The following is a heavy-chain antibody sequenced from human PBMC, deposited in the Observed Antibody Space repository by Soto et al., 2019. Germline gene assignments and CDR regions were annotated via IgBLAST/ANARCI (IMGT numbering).Heavy chain of an antibody. D-gene: IGHD6-13*01. CDR2: IYYSGST. J-gene: IGHJ4*02. CDR1: GGSISSSSYY. V-gene: IGHV4-39*01. Sequence: QLQLQESGPGLVKPSETLSLTCTVSGGSISSSSYYWGWIRQPPGKGLEWIGSIYYSGSTYYNPSLKSRVTISVDTSKNQFSLKLSSVTAADTAMYYCASGQQLVHFDYWGQGTLVTVSS. CDR3: ASGQQLVHFDY.